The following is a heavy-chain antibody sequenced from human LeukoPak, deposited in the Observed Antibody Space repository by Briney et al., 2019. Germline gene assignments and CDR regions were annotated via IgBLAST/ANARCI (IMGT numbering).Heavy chain of an antibody. V-gene: IGHV3-74*01. Sequence: GGSLGLSCAASGFTFSSYWMHWVRQAPGKGLVWVSRINRDGSSTSYADSVKGRFTISRDNAKNTLYLQMNSLRAEDTAVYYCARGGGYSYGSFDYWGQGTLVTVSS. CDR3: ARGGGYSYGSFDY. CDR1: GFTFSSYW. J-gene: IGHJ4*02. CDR2: INRDGSST. D-gene: IGHD5-18*01.